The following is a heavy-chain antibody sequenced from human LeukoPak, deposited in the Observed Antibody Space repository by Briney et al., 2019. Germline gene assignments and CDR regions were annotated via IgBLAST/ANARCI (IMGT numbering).Heavy chain of an antibody. J-gene: IGHJ6*03. D-gene: IGHD3-10*01. V-gene: IGHV3-23*01. Sequence: GRSLRLSCAASGFTFSSYAMSWVRQAPGKGLEWVSAISGSGGSTYYADSVKGRFTISRDNSKNTLYLQMNSLRAEDTAVYYCAKGSGYYYYMDVWGKGTTVTVSS. CDR1: GFTFSSYA. CDR2: ISGSGGST. CDR3: AKGSGYYYYMDV.